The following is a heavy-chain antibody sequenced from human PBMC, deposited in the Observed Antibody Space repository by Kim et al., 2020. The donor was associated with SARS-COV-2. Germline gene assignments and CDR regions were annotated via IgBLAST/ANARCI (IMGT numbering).Heavy chain of an antibody. D-gene: IGHD3-3*01. Sequence: YYADSVKGRFTISRDNSKTTLYLQMNSLRAEDTAVYYCARVHIRFLEFDYWGQGTLVTVSS. J-gene: IGHJ4*02. CDR3: ARVHIRFLEFDY. V-gene: IGHV3-33*01.